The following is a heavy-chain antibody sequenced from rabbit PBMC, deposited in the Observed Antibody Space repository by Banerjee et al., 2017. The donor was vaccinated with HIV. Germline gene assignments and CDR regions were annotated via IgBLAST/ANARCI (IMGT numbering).Heavy chain of an antibody. CDR1: GFSFNSNA. CDR2: IYAGTSGST. D-gene: IGHD4-1*01. CDR3: ARDLAGVIGWNFGL. Sequence: QEQLEESGGDLGKPEGSLTITCTASGFSFNSNAMCWVRQAPGKGLEWIACIYAGTSGSTYYASWAKGRFTISKTSSTTVTLQMTSLTAADTATYFCARDLAGVIGWNFGLWGPGTLVTVS. V-gene: IGHV1S45*01. J-gene: IGHJ4*01.